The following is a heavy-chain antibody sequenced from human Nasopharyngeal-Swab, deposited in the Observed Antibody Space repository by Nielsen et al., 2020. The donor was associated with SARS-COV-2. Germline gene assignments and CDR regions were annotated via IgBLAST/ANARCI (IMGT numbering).Heavy chain of an antibody. J-gene: IGHJ4*02. V-gene: IGHV3-13*01. CDR2: IGTAGDT. Sequence: GESLKISCAASGFTFSSYDMHWVRQATGKGLEWVSAIGTAGDTYYPDSVKGRFTISRDNAKNSLYLQMNSLRAEDTAVYYCARVTYYYGSGGNFDYWGQGTLVTVSS. D-gene: IGHD3-10*01. CDR1: GFTFSSYD. CDR3: ARVTYYYGSGGNFDY.